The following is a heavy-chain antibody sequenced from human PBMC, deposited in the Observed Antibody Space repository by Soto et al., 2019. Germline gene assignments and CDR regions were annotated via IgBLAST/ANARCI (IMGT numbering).Heavy chain of an antibody. J-gene: IGHJ6*02. Sequence: PGGSLSLSCAASGFTFSSYAMHWVRQAPGKGLEWVAVISYDGSNKYYADSVKGRFTISRDNSKNTLYLQMNSLRAEDTAVYYCASLWFGELFDGMDVWGQGTTVTVSS. V-gene: IGHV3-30-3*01. D-gene: IGHD3-10*01. CDR3: ASLWFGELFDGMDV. CDR2: ISYDGSNK. CDR1: GFTFSSYA.